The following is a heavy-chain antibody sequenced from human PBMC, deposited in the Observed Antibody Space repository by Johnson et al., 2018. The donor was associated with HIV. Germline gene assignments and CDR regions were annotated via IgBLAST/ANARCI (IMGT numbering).Heavy chain of an antibody. Sequence: QVQLVESGGGVVQPGRSLRLSCAASGFTFSTYGMHWVRQAPGKGLEWVAVIWYDGSKKYYVESVQGRFTISRDNSKNTLYLQMNSLRAEDTAVYYCARGDDSSAWGAFDIWGQGTMVTVSS. CDR2: IWYDGSKK. D-gene: IGHD3-22*01. V-gene: IGHV3-33*01. J-gene: IGHJ3*02. CDR1: GFTFSTYG. CDR3: ARGDDSSAWGAFDI.